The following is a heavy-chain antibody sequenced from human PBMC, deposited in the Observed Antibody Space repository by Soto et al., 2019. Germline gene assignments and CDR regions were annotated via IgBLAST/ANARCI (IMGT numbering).Heavy chain of an antibody. V-gene: IGHV4-34*01. CDR3: ARMWGIAARPSQPNWFDP. CDR1: GGSFSGYY. Sequence: SETLSLTCAVYGGSFSGYYWSWIRQPPGKGLEWIGEINHSGSTNYNPSLKSRVTISVDTSKNQFSLKLSSVTAADTAVYYCARMWGIAARPSQPNWFDPWGQGTLVTVSS. J-gene: IGHJ5*02. D-gene: IGHD6-6*01. CDR2: INHSGST.